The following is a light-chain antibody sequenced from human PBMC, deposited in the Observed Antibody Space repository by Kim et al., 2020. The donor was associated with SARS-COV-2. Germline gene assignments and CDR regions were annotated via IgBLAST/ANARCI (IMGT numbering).Light chain of an antibody. CDR1: SSDVGGYNY. J-gene: IGLJ3*02. CDR2: DVS. CDR3: SSYTSSSSWV. Sequence: QSALTQPASVSGSPGQSITISCTGTSSDVGGYNYVSWYQQHPGKAPKLMIYDVSNRPSGVSNRFSGSKSGNTASLTISGLQAEDEADYYCSSYTSSSSWVFGGGTKFTVL. V-gene: IGLV2-14*03.